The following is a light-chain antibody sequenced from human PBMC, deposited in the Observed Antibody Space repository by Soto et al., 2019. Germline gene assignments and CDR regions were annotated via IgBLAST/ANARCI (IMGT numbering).Light chain of an antibody. J-gene: IGKJ2*01. V-gene: IGKV1-39*01. CDR1: QSISSH. Sequence: DIQMTQSPSSLSASVGDRVTITCRASQSISSHLNWYQQKPGKAPKLLIYAASSLQSGVPSRFSGSGSRTDFTLTISSLQPDDFATYYCQQSYGTPYTFGQGTRLEIK. CDR2: AAS. CDR3: QQSYGTPYT.